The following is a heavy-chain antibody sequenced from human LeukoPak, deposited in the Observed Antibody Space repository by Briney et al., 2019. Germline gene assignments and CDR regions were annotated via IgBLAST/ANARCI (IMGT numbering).Heavy chain of an antibody. J-gene: IGHJ4*02. Sequence: GGSLRLSCAASGFTFSSYSMNWVRQAPGKGLEWVSYITSTSTIYYADSVKGRFTISRDNAKNSLYLQMNSLRDEDTAVYYCARDGSAGILMRFDYWGQGTLVTVSS. CDR2: ITSTSTI. V-gene: IGHV3-48*02. CDR1: GFTFSSYS. CDR3: ARDGSAGILMRFDY. D-gene: IGHD6-13*01.